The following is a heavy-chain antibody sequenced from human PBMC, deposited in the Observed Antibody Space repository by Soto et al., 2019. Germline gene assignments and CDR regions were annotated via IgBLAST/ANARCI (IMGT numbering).Heavy chain of an antibody. V-gene: IGHV3-30-3*01. J-gene: IGHJ4*02. Sequence: QVQLVESGGGVVQPGRSLRLSCAASGFTFSSYAMHWVRQAPGKGLEWVAVISDDGSNKYYADSVKGRFTISRDNYKNTLYLQMNSLRAEDTAVYYCAREPSWSTSPVDYWGQGTLVSVSS. CDR3: AREPSWSTSPVDY. CDR1: GFTFSSYA. D-gene: IGHD1-26*01. CDR2: ISDDGSNK.